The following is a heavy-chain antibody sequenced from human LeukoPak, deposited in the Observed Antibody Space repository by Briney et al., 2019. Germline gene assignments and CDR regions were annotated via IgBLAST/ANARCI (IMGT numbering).Heavy chain of an antibody. V-gene: IGHV4-59*08. CDR1: GGSISTYY. CDR3: ARAQRLAAAGRSSYWYFDL. J-gene: IGHJ2*01. D-gene: IGHD6-13*01. CDR2: VYHSGST. Sequence: SDTLSLTCTVSGGSISTYYWSWIRQSPGKGLEWIGDVYHSGSTNYNPSLKSRVTISVDTSKNQFSLKLTSVTAADTAVYYCARAQRLAAAGRSSYWYFDLWGRGTLVTVSS.